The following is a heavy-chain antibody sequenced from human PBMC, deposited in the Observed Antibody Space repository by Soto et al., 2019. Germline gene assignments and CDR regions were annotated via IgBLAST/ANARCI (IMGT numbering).Heavy chain of an antibody. CDR2: IIPIFGTA. CDR1: GGTFSSYA. V-gene: IGHV1-69*01. J-gene: IGHJ6*02. D-gene: IGHD4-17*01. Sequence: QVQLVQSGAEVKKPGSSVKVSCKASGGTFSSYAISWVRQAPGQGLEWMGGIIPIFGTANYAQKFQGRVTITADESTSTAYMELSSLRSEDTAVYYCARTPAELSGGDPIYYCYGMDVWGQGTTVTVSS. CDR3: ARTPAELSGGDPIYYCYGMDV.